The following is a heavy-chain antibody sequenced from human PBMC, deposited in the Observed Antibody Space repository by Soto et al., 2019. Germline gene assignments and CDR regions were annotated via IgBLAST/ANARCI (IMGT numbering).Heavy chain of an antibody. J-gene: IGHJ3*02. CDR1: GFMFSRSW. Sequence: EVQLVESGGGLVQPGGSLRLSCAASGFMFSRSWMNWVRQAPGKGLEWVANIKEDGSEKDYVDSVKGRFTISRDNAKNSLSLQMYCLRAEDTAVYYCAKLNDYARSLGIWGQGTMVTVSS. CDR3: AKLNDYARSLGI. V-gene: IGHV3-7*01. CDR2: IKEDGSEK. D-gene: IGHD4-17*01.